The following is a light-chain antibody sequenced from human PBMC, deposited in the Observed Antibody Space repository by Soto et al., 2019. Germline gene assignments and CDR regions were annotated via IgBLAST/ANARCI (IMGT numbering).Light chain of an antibody. CDR1: QNIGRS. Sequence: DIQMTQSPSTLSASVGDRVTITCRASQNIGRSLAWYQQKPAKAPKFLIYQASSLDSGVPSRFTGSGSGTELTITISTLQPDDVATYYCQQYEYYWTFGQGTKVDIK. CDR3: QQYEYYWT. V-gene: IGKV1-5*03. CDR2: QAS. J-gene: IGKJ1*01.